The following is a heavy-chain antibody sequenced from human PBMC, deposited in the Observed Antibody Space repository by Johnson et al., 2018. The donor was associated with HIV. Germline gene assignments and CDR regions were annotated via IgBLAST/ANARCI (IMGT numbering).Heavy chain of an antibody. Sequence: VQLVESGGGLVQPGGSLRLSCAASGFTFSSYWMSWVRQAPGKVLEWVANIKQDGSEKYYVDSVKGRFTISRDNAKNSLYLQMNSLRAEDTAVYYCARVSGLGAFDIWGQGTMVTVSS. V-gene: IGHV3-7*04. J-gene: IGHJ3*02. D-gene: IGHD2-15*01. CDR2: IKQDGSEK. CDR3: ARVSGLGAFDI. CDR1: GFTFSSYW.